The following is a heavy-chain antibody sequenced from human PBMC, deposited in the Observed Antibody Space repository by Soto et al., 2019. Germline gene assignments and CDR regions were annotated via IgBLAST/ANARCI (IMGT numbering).Heavy chain of an antibody. CDR2: ISAHNDST. J-gene: IGHJ5*02. V-gene: IGHV1-18*01. D-gene: IGHD1-7*01. Sequence: GASVKVSCKASGGTFSSSAIRWVRQAPGQGLEWMGWISAHNDSTNYAQKLQGRVTLTTDTSTSIAYMELRSLRSDDTAVYYCTRGPISGTNWFDPWGHGTLVTVSS. CDR1: GGTFSSSA. CDR3: TRGPISGTNWFDP.